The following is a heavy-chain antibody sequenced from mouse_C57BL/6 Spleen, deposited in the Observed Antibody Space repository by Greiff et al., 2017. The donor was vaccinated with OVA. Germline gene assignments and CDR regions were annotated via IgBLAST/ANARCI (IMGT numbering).Heavy chain of an antibody. V-gene: IGHV3-1*01. CDR2: ISYSGST. CDR3: ARDDGYFYFDY. Sequence: EVQRVESGPGMVKPSQSLSLTCTVTGYSITSGYDWHWIRHFPGNKLEWMGYISYSGSTNYNPSLKSRISITHDTSKNHFFLKLNSVTTEDTATYYCARDDGYFYFDYWGQGTTLTVSS. D-gene: IGHD2-3*01. CDR1: GYSITSGYD. J-gene: IGHJ2*01.